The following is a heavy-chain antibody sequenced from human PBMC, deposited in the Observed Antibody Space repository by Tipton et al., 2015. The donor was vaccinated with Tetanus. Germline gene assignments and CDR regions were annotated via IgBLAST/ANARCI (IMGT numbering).Heavy chain of an antibody. Sequence: SLRLSCVASGFTSNTAWMTWVRQTPGKGLEWVGRIKRETDGGTSDYATSVKGRFTISRDDSESTLYLQMNSLTTGDTAVYYCTTGGGACNTGSSFPGGSRGQGALVSVS. CDR3: TTGGGACNTGSSFPGGS. D-gene: IGHD1-26*01. CDR2: IKRETDGGTS. CDR1: GFTSNTAW. J-gene: IGHJ1*01. V-gene: IGHV3-15*01.